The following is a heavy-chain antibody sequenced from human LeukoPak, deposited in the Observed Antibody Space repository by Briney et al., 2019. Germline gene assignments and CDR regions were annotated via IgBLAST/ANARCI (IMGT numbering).Heavy chain of an antibody. CDR2: IYISTSGST. Sequence: SETLSLTCTVSGGSISSYYWSWIRQPAGKGLEWIGRIYISTSGSTNYNPSLRSRVIISVDKSKNQLSLKLSSVTAADTAVYYCARASGLWFGESTFDYWGQGTLVTVSS. J-gene: IGHJ4*02. D-gene: IGHD3-10*01. CDR3: ARASGLWFGESTFDY. V-gene: IGHV4-4*07. CDR1: GGSISSYY.